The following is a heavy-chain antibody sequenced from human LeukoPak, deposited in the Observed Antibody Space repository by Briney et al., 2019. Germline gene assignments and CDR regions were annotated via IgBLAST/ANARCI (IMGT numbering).Heavy chain of an antibody. J-gene: IGHJ4*02. Sequence: GGSLRLSCAASGFTFSTFGMSWVRQAPGKGLEWVSTFGGTGAGIYYADSVKGRFTVSRDNPKNTLYLQMNSLRGEDTAIYYCAKSGPYFYESWGQGTLVTASS. CDR2: FGGTGAGI. D-gene: IGHD1-26*01. CDR3: AKSGPYFYES. V-gene: IGHV3-23*01. CDR1: GFTFSTFG.